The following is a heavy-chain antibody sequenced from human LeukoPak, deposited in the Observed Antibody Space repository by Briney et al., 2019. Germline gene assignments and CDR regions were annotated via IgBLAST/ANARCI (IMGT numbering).Heavy chain of an antibody. D-gene: IGHD3-22*01. Sequence: GASVKVSCKASGGTFSSYAISWVRQAPGQGLEWMGGIIPIFGTANYAQKFQGRVTITADKSTSTAYMELRSLRSDDTAVYYCARDSSGYYYYGDFDYWGQGTLVTVSS. CDR1: GGTFSSYA. J-gene: IGHJ4*02. V-gene: IGHV1-69*06. CDR3: ARDSSGYYYYGDFDY. CDR2: IIPIFGTA.